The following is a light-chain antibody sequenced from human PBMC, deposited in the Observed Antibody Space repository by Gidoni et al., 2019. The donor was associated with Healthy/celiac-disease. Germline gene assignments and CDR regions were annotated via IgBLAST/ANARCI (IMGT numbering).Light chain of an antibody. CDR1: QSVSSY. CDR2: DAS. V-gene: IGKV3-11*01. J-gene: IGKJ4*01. Sequence: EIVLTQSPATLSLSPGERATLSCRASQSVSSYLAWYQQKPGQAHRLLIDDASNRATGIPARFSGSGSGTDFTLTISSLEPEDFAVYYCQQRSNWLTFGGGTKVEIK. CDR3: QQRSNWLT.